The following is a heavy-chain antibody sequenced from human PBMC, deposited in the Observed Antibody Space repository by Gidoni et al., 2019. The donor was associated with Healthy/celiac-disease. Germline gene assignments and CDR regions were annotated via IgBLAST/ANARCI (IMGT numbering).Heavy chain of an antibody. CDR3: AKDVVVTAHTNLGVSGSWYFDL. CDR1: GFTFDDYA. J-gene: IGHJ2*01. CDR2: ISWNSGSI. V-gene: IGHV3-9*01. Sequence: EVQLVESGGGLVQPGRSLRLPCAASGFTFDDYAMHWVRQAPGKGLEWVSGISWNSGSIGYADSVKGRFTISRDNAKNSLYLQMNSLRAEDTALYYCAKDVVVTAHTNLGVSGSWYFDLWGRGTLVTVSS. D-gene: IGHD2-21*02.